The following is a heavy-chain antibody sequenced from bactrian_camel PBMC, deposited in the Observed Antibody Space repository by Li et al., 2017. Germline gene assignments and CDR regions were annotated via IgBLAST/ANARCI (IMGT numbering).Heavy chain of an antibody. Sequence: HVQLVESGGDTVQAGGSLRLSCVASGDTLNTFFWGWFRQAPGKQEREGVAIIAGDGRTRYADFVKGRFTISRDYAKNTLYPQMISLSPEDTAMYYCAADSRAGIEAPPGAYAYWGQGTQVTVS. J-gene: IGHJ4*01. CDR2: IAGDGRT. D-gene: IGHD1*01. CDR3: AADSRAGIEAPPGAYAY. CDR1: GDTLNTFF. V-gene: IGHV3S53*01.